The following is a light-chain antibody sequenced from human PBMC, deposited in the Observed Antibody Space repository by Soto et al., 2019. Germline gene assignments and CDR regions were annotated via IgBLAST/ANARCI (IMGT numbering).Light chain of an antibody. J-gene: IGKJ2*01. CDR1: QSVSSY. CDR2: DAS. CDR3: QQRSNWPPYT. Sequence: EIVLTQSPATLSLSPGERAILSCRASQSVSSYLAWYQQKPGQAPRLPIYDASNRATGIPARFSGSGSGTAFPLTISSLEPEDFAVYYCQQRSNWPPYTFGQGTKLEIK. V-gene: IGKV3-11*01.